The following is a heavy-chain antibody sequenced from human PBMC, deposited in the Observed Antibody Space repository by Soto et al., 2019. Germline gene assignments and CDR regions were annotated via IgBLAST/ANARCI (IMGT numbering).Heavy chain of an antibody. J-gene: IGHJ4*02. CDR3: AGGRGQYYVLWSSYYLENDY. CDR2: ISYDGSNK. Sequence: QVQLVESGGGVVQPGRSLRLSCAASGFTFSSYAMHWVRQAPGKGLEWVAVISYDGSNKYYADSVKGRFTISRDNCKNTLYLQMKSLRAEDAAVYYCAGGRGQYYVLWSSYYLENDYWGQGTLVAVSS. D-gene: IGHD3-3*01. V-gene: IGHV3-30-3*01. CDR1: GFTFSSYA.